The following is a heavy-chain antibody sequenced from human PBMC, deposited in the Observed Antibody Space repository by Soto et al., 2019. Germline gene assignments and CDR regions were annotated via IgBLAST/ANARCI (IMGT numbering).Heavy chain of an antibody. CDR1: GYNFMNYG. CDR3: TREVDLGGVIANDY. Sequence: QVQLVQSGPEVKKPVASVKVSCKTSGYNFMNYGITWVRQAPGQGPEWMGWISTYYGNTASAQQFQGRVTMTIQRSTTTVFMEVRGLRSDDTAVYYCTREVDLGGVIANDYWGQGTLVTVSS. CDR2: ISTYYGNT. D-gene: IGHD3-16*02. V-gene: IGHV1-18*04. J-gene: IGHJ4*02.